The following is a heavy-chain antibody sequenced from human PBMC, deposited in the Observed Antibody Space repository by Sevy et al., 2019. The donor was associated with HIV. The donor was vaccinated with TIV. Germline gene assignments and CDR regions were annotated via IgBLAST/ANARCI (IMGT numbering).Heavy chain of an antibody. D-gene: IGHD3-22*01. CDR3: ARRGYDTSGYPQYYFDY. Sequence: GESLKISCKASGYRFTSYWIAWVRQMPGKGREWMGIIYPGDSETRYSPSFQGQVTISADKSISTAYLQWSSLRASDTAMFFCARRGYDTSGYPQYYFDYWGQGTLVTVSS. J-gene: IGHJ4*02. V-gene: IGHV5-51*01. CDR1: GYRFTSYW. CDR2: IYPGDSET.